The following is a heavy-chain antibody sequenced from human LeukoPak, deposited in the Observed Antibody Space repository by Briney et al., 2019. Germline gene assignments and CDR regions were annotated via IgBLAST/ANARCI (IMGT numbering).Heavy chain of an antibody. D-gene: IGHD6-13*01. CDR1: GFTFSSYE. J-gene: IGHJ3*02. CDR2: ISSSGSTI. Sequence: GGSLRLSCAASGFTFSSYEMNWVRQAPGKGLEWVSYISSSGSTIYYADSVKGRFTISRDNAKNSLYLQMNSLRAEDTAVYYCARDSGSSSWYGMDAFDIWGQGTMVTVSS. CDR3: ARDSGSSSWYGMDAFDI. V-gene: IGHV3-48*03.